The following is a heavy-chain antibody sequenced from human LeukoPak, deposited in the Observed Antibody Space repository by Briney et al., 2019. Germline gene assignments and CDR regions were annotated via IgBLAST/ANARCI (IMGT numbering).Heavy chain of an antibody. CDR3: AKDPEGGYNFPEHFQH. CDR2: ISGSGGRT. CDR1: GFTFSRYG. D-gene: IGHD5-24*01. V-gene: IGHV3-23*01. J-gene: IGHJ1*01. Sequence: GGSLRLSCAASGFTFSRYGMSWVRQAPGKGLEWVSAISGSGGRTYYADSVKGQFTISRDNSKNTLYLQMNSLRAEDTAVYYCAKDPEGGYNFPEHFQHWGQGTLVTVSS.